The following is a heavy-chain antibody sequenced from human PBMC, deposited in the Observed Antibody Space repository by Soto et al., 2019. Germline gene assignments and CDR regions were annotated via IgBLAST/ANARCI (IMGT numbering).Heavy chain of an antibody. V-gene: IGHV3-23*01. CDR3: AKAKDIVVVVAVPFDY. J-gene: IGHJ4*02. Sequence: EVQLLESGGGLVQPGGSLRLSCAASGFTFSSYAMSWVHQAPGKGLEWVSAISGSGGSTYYADSVKGRFTISRDNSKNTLYLQMNSLRAEDTAVYYCAKAKDIVVVVAVPFDYWGQGTLVTVSS. CDR2: ISGSGGST. D-gene: IGHD2-15*01. CDR1: GFTFSSYA.